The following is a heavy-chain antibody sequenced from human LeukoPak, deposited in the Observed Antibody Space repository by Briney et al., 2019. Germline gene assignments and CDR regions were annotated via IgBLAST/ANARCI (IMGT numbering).Heavy chain of an antibody. D-gene: IGHD2-21*01. CDR3: TRQKGCGGDCYSGDWFDP. J-gene: IGHJ5*02. Sequence: AETLSLTCAVSGYSISSGYNWGWLRQPPGKGEGWIGRMFHSGNTYYNPSLKSRVTISVDTSKNQLSLNLSSVSAADTSVYYCTRQKGCGGDCYSGDWFDPWGQGTLVTVSS. V-gene: IGHV4-38-2*01. CDR1: GYSISSGYN. CDR2: MFHSGNT.